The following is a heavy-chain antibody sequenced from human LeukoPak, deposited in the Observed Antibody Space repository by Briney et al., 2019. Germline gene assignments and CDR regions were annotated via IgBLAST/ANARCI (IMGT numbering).Heavy chain of an antibody. CDR1: GYTFTGYY. J-gene: IGHJ4*02. D-gene: IGHD6-13*01. V-gene: IGHV1-2*06. Sequence: ASVKVSCKASGYTFTGYYMQWVRQAPGQGLEWMGRINPNSGGTNYAQKFQGRVTMTRGTSISTAYMELSRLRSDDTAVYYCATGGYSSNPIDYWGQGTLVTVSS. CDR2: INPNSGGT. CDR3: ATGGYSSNPIDY.